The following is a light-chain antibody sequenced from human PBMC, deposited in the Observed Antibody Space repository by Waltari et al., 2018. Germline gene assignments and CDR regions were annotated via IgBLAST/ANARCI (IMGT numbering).Light chain of an antibody. CDR2: KAS. CDR3: QQYDNYWT. V-gene: IGKV1-5*03. J-gene: IGKJ1*01. Sequence: DIQMTQSPSTLSASVGDRVTITCRASQSISNWLAWYQQKPGKAPKLLIYKASNLESGVPSRFSGSGSGTEFTLTISSLQPDDFATYYCQQYDNYWTFGQVTKVEI. CDR1: QSISNW.